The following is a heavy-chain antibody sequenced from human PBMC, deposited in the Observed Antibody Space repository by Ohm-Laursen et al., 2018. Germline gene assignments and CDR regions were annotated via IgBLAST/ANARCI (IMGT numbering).Heavy chain of an antibody. Sequence: SLRLSCSASGFTFSSYAMSWVRQAPGKGLEWVSVIYSGGFTYYADSVKGRFTISRDNSKNTLYLQMNSLRTEDTAVYYCARDQGARSSGSTYWGQGTLVTVSS. J-gene: IGHJ4*02. CDR1: GFTFSSYA. D-gene: IGHD3-10*01. V-gene: IGHV3-53*01. CDR3: ARDQGARSSGSTY. CDR2: IYSGGFT.